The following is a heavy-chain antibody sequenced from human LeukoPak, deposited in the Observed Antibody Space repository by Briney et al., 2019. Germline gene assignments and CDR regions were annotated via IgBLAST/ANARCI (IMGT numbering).Heavy chain of an antibody. D-gene: IGHD5-24*01. CDR3: ARGEIDGPDFDQ. CDR2: TNANSGGI. V-gene: IGHV1-2*02. J-gene: IGHJ4*02. CDR1: GYIFTAYY. Sequence: APVKFSCKASGYIFTAYYMHWVRQAPGQGLEWMGWTNANSGGINYAQKFQGRVTMTRDTSITTAYMEVSGLRSDDTAVYFCARGEIDGPDFDQWGQGTLVTVSS.